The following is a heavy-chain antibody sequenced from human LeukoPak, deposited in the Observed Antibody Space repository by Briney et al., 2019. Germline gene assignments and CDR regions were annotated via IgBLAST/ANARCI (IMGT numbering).Heavy chain of an antibody. CDR3: ARSLMWSDPGLELWDY. J-gene: IGHJ4*02. CDR2: ISAYNGNT. CDR1: GYTFTSYG. V-gene: IGHV1-18*01. Sequence: ASVKVSCKASGYTFTSYGISWVRQAPGQGLEWMGWISAYNGNTNYAQKLQGRATMTTDTSASTAYMELRSLRSDDTAVYYCARSLMWSDPGLELWDYWGQGTLVTVSS. D-gene: IGHD3-16*01.